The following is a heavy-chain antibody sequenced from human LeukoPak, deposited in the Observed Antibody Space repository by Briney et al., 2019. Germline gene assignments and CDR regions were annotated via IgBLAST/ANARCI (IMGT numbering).Heavy chain of an antibody. CDR3: ARGHIVVVTAKNWFDP. J-gene: IGHJ5*02. V-gene: IGHV4-34*01. CDR1: GGSFSGYY. CDR2: INHSGST. D-gene: IGHD2-21*02. Sequence: SETLSLTCAVYGGSFSGYYWSWIRQPPGKGLEWIGEINHSGSTNYNPSLKSRVTISVDTSKNQFSLKLSSVTAADTAVYYCARGHIVVVTAKNWFDPWGQGTLVIVSS.